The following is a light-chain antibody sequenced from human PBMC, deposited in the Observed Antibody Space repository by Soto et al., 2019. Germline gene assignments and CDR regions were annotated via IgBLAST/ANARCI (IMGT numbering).Light chain of an antibody. CDR2: GNS. J-gene: IGLJ2*01. CDR3: QSYDSSLSGHVV. Sequence: QSALTQPASVSGSPGQSITISCTGTSSDVGGYNYVSWYQQHPGRAPKLLIYGNSNRPSGVPDRFSGSKSGTSASLAITGLQAEDEADYYCQSYDSSLSGHVVFGGGTKLTVL. V-gene: IGLV2-14*01. CDR1: SSDVGGYNY.